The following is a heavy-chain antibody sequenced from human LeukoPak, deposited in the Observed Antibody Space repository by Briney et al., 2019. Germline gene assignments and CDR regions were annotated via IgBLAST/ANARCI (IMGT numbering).Heavy chain of an antibody. V-gene: IGHV1-18*01. CDR2: ISAYNGNT. CDR3: ARAAYSSGWGEYFDY. Sequence: ASVKVSCKASGYTFTSYGISWVRQAPGQGLEWMGWISAYNGNTNYAQKLQGRVTMTTDTSTNTAYMELRSLRSDDTAVYYCARAAYSSGWGEYFDYWGQGTLVTVSS. CDR1: GYTFTSYG. D-gene: IGHD6-19*01. J-gene: IGHJ4*02.